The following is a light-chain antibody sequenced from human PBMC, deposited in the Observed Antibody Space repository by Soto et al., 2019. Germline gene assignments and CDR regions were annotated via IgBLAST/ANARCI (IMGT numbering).Light chain of an antibody. CDR1: RGVSTS. CDR2: TAS. CDR3: QQSNTTPRT. V-gene: IGKV1-39*01. J-gene: IGKJ2*01. Sequence: DIQMTQSPSSLSASVGDRVTITCRASRGVSTSLNWYQQQPGKAPKLLIYTASTLQSGVPSRFSGSGSGTDVTLTISSLQPEDFASYYCQQSNTTPRTFGQGTKVQIK.